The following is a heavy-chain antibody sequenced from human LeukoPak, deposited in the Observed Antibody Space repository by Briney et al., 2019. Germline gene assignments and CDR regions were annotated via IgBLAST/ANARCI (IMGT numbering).Heavy chain of an antibody. CDR3: AKDLSVWVITKYYFDY. V-gene: IGHV3-23*01. D-gene: IGHD3-22*01. CDR1: GFTFSSYA. Sequence: GGSLRLSCAASGFTFSSYAMSWVRQAPGKGLEWVSGINVGGGITYYADSVKGRFTISRDNSKNTLYLQMNSLRAEDTAVYYCAKDLSVWVITKYYFDYWGQGTLVTVSS. CDR2: INVGGGIT. J-gene: IGHJ4*02.